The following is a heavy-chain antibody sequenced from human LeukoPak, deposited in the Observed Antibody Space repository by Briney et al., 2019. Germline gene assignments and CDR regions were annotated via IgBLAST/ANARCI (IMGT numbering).Heavy chain of an antibody. CDR1: GFTFSSYA. Sequence: PGGSLRLSCAASGFTFSSYAMTWVRQTPGKGLEWVSGISASGGSSYYADSVKGRFTISRDNSKNTLSLQMNSLRAYDTAVYYCAKHRTATGLLWFGELTPDHWGQGTLVTVSS. J-gene: IGHJ4*02. D-gene: IGHD3-10*01. CDR3: AKHRTATGLLWFGELTPDH. CDR2: ISASGGSS. V-gene: IGHV3-23*01.